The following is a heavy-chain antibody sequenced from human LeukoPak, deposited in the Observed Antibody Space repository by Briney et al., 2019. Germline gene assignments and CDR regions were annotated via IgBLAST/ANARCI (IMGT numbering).Heavy chain of an antibody. V-gene: IGHV4-39*01. J-gene: IGHJ2*01. CDR2: IYYSGNT. CDR1: GGSISSSSYY. CDR3: ARPQETLRSYWYFDL. Sequence: PSETLSLTCTVSGGSISSSSYYWGWIRQPPGKGLEWIGSIYYSGNTYYNPSLKSRVTISVDTSKNQFSLKLSSVTAADTAVYYCARPQETLRSYWYFDLWGRGTLVTVSS.